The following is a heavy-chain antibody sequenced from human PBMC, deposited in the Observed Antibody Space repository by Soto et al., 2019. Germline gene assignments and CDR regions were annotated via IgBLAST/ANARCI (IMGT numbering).Heavy chain of an antibody. J-gene: IGHJ4*02. V-gene: IGHV1-69*13. D-gene: IGHD3-22*01. CDR2: IIPIFGTA. CDR3: ARSTYYYDSSGYYPAGY. Sequence: SVKVSCKASGGTFSSYAISWVRRAPGQGLEWMGGIIPIFGTANYAQKFQGRVTITADESTSTAYMELSSLRSEDTAVYYCARSTYYYDSSGYYPAGYWGQGTLVTVSS. CDR1: GGTFSSYA.